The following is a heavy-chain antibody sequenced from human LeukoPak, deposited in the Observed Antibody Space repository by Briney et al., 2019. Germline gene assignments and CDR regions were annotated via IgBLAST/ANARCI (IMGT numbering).Heavy chain of an antibody. CDR2: TTWSGGNS. V-gene: IGHV3-20*04. CDR3: ARANYGSGSYSVLPDY. Sequence: GGSLRLSCEGSGFTFDIYGISWVRQVPGKGLEWVCGTTWSGGNSGYADSVKGRFIISRDNSKNTLYLQMNSLRAEDTAVYYCARANYGSGSYSVLPDYWGQGTLVTVSS. D-gene: IGHD3-10*01. J-gene: IGHJ4*02. CDR1: GFTFDIYG.